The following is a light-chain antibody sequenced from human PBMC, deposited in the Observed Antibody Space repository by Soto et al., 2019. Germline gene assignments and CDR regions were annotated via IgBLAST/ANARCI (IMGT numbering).Light chain of an antibody. CDR2: GAS. J-gene: IGKJ1*01. Sequence: EIGLTQSRGTVSLTPGEGATLSCRASQSVSNNYLAWYHQKPGQAPRLLISGASTRATGITDRFSGSGSGTEFTLTINSLQSEDFAVYYCQQYNYWPGTFGQGTKVDI. V-gene: IGKV3-15*01. CDR3: QQYNYWPGT. CDR1: QSVSNN.